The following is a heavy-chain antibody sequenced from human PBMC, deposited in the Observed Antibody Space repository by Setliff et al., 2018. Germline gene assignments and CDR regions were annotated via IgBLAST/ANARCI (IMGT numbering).Heavy chain of an antibody. J-gene: IGHJ6*02. CDR2: INSDGSTT. CDR3: VSWLYYYYYGVDV. Sequence: GGSLRLSCAASGFTFSTYWRNWVRQAPGKGLVWVSRINSDGSTTSYADSVKGRFTISRDNTNNTLYLQMNSLRAEDTAVYYCVSWLYYYYYGVDVWGQGTTVTVSS. V-gene: IGHV3-74*01. D-gene: IGHD6-13*01. CDR1: GFTFSTYW.